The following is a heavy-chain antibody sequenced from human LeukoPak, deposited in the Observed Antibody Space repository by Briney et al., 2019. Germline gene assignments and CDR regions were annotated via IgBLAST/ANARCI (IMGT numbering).Heavy chain of an antibody. Sequence: KTSETLSLTCTVSGGSISSYYWSWIRQPPGKGLEWIGYIYYSGSTNYNPSLKSRVTISVDTSKNQFSLKLSSVTAADTAVYYCARDLTPPFSGFWSGYTVGFDPWGQGTLVTVSS. J-gene: IGHJ5*02. CDR1: GGSISSYY. CDR3: ARDLTPPFSGFWSGYTVGFDP. V-gene: IGHV4-59*01. CDR2: IYYSGST. D-gene: IGHD3-3*01.